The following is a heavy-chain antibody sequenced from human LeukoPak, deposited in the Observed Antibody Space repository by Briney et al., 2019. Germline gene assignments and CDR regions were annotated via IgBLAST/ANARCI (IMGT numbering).Heavy chain of an antibody. V-gene: IGHV1-18*01. CDR2: ISAYNGNT. CDR1: GYTFTSYG. CDR3: ARPRGYDLWSGYYTGKYYFDY. D-gene: IGHD3-3*01. J-gene: IGHJ4*02. Sequence: ASVKVSCKASGYTFTSYGISWVRQAPGQGLEWMGWISAYNGNTNYAQKLQGRVTMTTDTSTSTAYMELRSLRSDDTAVYYCARPRGYDLWSGYYTGKYYFDYWGQGTLVTVSS.